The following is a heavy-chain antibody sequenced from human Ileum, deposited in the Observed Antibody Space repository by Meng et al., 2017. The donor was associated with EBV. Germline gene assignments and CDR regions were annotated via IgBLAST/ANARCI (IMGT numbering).Heavy chain of an antibody. D-gene: IGHD1-7*01. CDR1: GDSISSDIW. CDR2: VYHRGDT. J-gene: IGHJ4*02. V-gene: IGHV4-4*02. Sequence: QVQLQESGPGLVKPSGTLSLTCTVSGDSISSDIWWSWVRQPPGKGLEWIGEVYHRGDTNYNPSLKSRVDISVDKSKNQFYLSLFSVTAADTAVYYCGRDQGRELINHWGQGTLVTGSS. CDR3: GRDQGRELINH.